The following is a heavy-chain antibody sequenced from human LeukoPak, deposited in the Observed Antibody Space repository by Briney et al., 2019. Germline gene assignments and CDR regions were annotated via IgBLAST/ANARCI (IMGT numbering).Heavy chain of an antibody. D-gene: IGHD3-10*01. CDR1: GFTFSSYG. V-gene: IGHV3-33*01. Sequence: PGRSLRLSCAASGFTFSSYGMHWVRQAPGKGLEWVAVIWYDGSNKYYADSVKGRFTISRDNSKNTLYLQMNSLRAEDTAVYYCATVDWFGELLSSFDYWGQGTLVTVSS. CDR2: IWYDGSNK. CDR3: ATVDWFGELLSSFDY. J-gene: IGHJ4*02.